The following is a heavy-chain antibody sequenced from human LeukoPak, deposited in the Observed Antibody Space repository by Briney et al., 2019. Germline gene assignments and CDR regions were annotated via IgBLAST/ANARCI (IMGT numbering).Heavy chain of an antibody. V-gene: IGHV1-69*13. Sequence: SVKVSCKASGGTFSSYAISWVRQAPGQGLEWMGGIIPIFGTANYAQKFQGRVTITADESTSTAYMELSSLRSEDTAVYYCARFGRFGELFLGYYGMDVWGQGTTVTVSS. J-gene: IGHJ6*02. CDR2: IIPIFGTA. CDR1: GGTFSSYA. D-gene: IGHD3-10*01. CDR3: ARFGRFGELFLGYYGMDV.